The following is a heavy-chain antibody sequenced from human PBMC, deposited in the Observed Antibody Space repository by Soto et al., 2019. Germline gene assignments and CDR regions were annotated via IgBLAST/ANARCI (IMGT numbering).Heavy chain of an antibody. J-gene: IGHJ6*02. CDR1: GDSVSSNSAT. CDR2: TYYRSKWYN. D-gene: IGHD3-22*01. V-gene: IGHV6-1*01. Sequence: QTLSLTCAISGDSVSSNSATWNWIRQSPSRGLEWLGRTYYRSKWYNDYAVSVKGRITINRDTSKNQFSLQLNSVTPEDTAVYYCAREYYSDGSGCSPYYYYGMDVWGQGPTVSVSS. CDR3: AREYYSDGSGCSPYYYYGMDV.